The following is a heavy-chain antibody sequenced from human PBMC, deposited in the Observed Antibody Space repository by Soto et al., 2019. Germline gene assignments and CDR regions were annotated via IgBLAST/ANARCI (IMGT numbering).Heavy chain of an antibody. CDR2: IKQDGSEK. D-gene: IGHD4-17*01. J-gene: IGHJ6*03. CDR3: ARYYGWSGYYYYYYMDV. CDR1: GFTFSSYW. V-gene: IGHV3-7*01. Sequence: HPGGSLRLSCAASGFTFSSYWMSWVRQAPGKGLEWVANIKQDGSEKYYVDSVKGRFTISRDNAKNSLYLQMNSLRAEDTAVYYCARYYGWSGYYYYYYMDVWGKGTTVTVSS.